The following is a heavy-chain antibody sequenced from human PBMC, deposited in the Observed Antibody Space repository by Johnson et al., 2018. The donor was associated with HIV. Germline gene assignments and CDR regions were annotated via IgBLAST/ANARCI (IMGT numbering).Heavy chain of an antibody. V-gene: IGHV3-7*03. CDR3: AREVIVAGHGCAFDI. J-gene: IGHJ3*02. D-gene: IGHD5-12*01. Sequence: VQLVESGGGLVQPGGSLRLSCAASGFTFSSYWMSWVRQAPGKGLEWVANIKQDGSEKYYVVVGKGRFTISRDNAKNSLYQQMISLRAEDTALYYCAREVIVAGHGCAFDIWGQGTMVTVSS. CDR1: GFTFSSYW. CDR2: IKQDGSEK.